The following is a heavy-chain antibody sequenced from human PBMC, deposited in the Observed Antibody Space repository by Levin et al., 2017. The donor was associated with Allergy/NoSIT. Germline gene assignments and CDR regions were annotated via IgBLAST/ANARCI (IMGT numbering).Heavy chain of an antibody. CDR3: ARGYPDSSGPYGGVGGYYAMDV. CDR1: GFSFSSHA. V-gene: IGHV3-30*04. CDR2: ISRDGGNK. J-gene: IGHJ6*02. Sequence: SGGSLRLSCTTSGFSFSSHALHWVRQAPGKGLEWMAVISRDGGNKYYADSVKGRFTISRDNSKSTLYLEVNSLRAEDTAVYYCARGYPDSSGPYGGVGGYYAMDVWGQGTTVTVSS. D-gene: IGHD3-22*01.